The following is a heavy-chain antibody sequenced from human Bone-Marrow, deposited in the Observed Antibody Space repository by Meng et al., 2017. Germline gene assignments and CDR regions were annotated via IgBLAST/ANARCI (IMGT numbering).Heavy chain of an antibody. CDR2: ISGDST. V-gene: IGHV3-38-3*01. CDR3: ARVIPGSGWYRDY. J-gene: IGHJ4*02. CDR1: GFTVSSNE. Sequence: GESLKISCAASGFTVSSNEMRWVRQPPGKGLEWVSSISGDSTYYADSGKGRFTISRDNSKTALYLQMNSLRAEDTAVYYCARVIPGSGWYRDYWGQGTLVTVSS. D-gene: IGHD6-19*01.